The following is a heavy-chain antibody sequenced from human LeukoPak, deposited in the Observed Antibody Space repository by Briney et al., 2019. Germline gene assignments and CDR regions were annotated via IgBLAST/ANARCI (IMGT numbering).Heavy chain of an antibody. Sequence: SETLSLTCTVSGGSISGYYWGWIRQPPGKGLEWIGSIHHSGSTYYNPSLKSRVTMSVDTSKNQFSLKLSSVTAADTAMYYCARDSSSGYYPGLYFQHWGQGTLVTVSS. CDR2: IHHSGST. CDR3: ARDSSSGYYPGLYFQH. CDR1: GGSISGYY. J-gene: IGHJ1*01. D-gene: IGHD6-19*01. V-gene: IGHV4-38-2*02.